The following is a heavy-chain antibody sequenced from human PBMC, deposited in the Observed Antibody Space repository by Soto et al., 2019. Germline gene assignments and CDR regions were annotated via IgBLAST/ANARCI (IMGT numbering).Heavy chain of an antibody. D-gene: IGHD2-8*01. V-gene: IGHV4-39*01. Sequence: SETLSLTCTVSGGSISSSSYYWGWIRQPPGKGLEWIGNIYYSGSTYYNPSLKSRVTISVDTAKNQFSLKLSSLTAADTVVYYCARQGTGTYILLNWFDPWGQGTLVTVSS. CDR2: IYYSGST. J-gene: IGHJ5*02. CDR1: GGSISSSSYY. CDR3: ARQGTGTYILLNWFDP.